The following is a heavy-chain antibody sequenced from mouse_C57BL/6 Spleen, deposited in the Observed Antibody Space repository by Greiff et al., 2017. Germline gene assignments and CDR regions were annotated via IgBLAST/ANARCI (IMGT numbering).Heavy chain of an antibody. V-gene: IGHV5-9-1*02. CDR1: GFTFSSYA. CDR2: ISSGGGYI. D-gene: IGHD1-1*01. CDR3: TRDPYITTGGAMGD. Sequence: EVQGVESGEGLVKPGGSLKLSCAASGFTFSSYAMSWVRQTPEKRLEWVAYISSGGGYIYYADTVKGRFTISRDNARNTLYLQMSSLKSEDTAMYYCTRDPYITTGGAMGDWGQGTSVTVSS. J-gene: IGHJ4*01.